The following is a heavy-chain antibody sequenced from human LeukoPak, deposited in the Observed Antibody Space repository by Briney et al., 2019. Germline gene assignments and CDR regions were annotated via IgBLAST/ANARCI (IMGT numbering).Heavy chain of an antibody. CDR2: ISHDGNNE. J-gene: IGHJ6*02. D-gene: IGHD3-10*01. Sequence: GGSLRLSCAASGFTFSSYGMHWVRQAPGKGLEWVAVISHDGNNEDYADSVKGRFTISRDNSKNTLYLQMHSLGAEDTAVYYCARDLGFGAAPDIDSYYYYGMDVWGQGTAVTVSS. CDR1: GFTFSSYG. CDR3: ARDLGFGAAPDIDSYYYYGMDV. V-gene: IGHV3-30*03.